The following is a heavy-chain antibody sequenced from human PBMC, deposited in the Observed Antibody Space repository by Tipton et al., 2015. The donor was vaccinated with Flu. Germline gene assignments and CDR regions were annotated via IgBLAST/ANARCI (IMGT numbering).Heavy chain of an antibody. CDR2: IYYSGST. Sequence: TLSLTCTVSGGSISSGGYYWSWIRQHPGKGLEWIGYIYYSGSTYYNSSLKSRVTISVDTSKNQFSLKLSSVTAADTAVYYCARGNFGVAADYWGQGTLVTVSS. D-gene: IGHD3-16*01. CDR3: ARGNFGVAADY. V-gene: IGHV4-31*03. CDR1: GGSISSGGYY. J-gene: IGHJ4*02.